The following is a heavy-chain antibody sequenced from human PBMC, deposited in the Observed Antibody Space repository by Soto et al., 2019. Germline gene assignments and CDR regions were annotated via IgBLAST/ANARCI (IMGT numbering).Heavy chain of an antibody. CDR2: ISSSSLYI. Sequence: PGGSLRLSCAASGFTFRSYSMNWVRQAPGKGLEWVSSISSSSLYIYNADSVKGRFTISRDNAKNSLYLQMNSLRVEDTAVYYCARDHTGYESWYHGMEVWGQGTTVTVSS. D-gene: IGHD5-12*01. CDR3: ARDHTGYESWYHGMEV. J-gene: IGHJ6*02. V-gene: IGHV3-21*01. CDR1: GFTFRSYS.